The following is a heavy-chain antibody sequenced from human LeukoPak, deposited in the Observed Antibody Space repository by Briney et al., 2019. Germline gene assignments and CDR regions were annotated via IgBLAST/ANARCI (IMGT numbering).Heavy chain of an antibody. V-gene: IGHV5-51*01. J-gene: IGHJ4*02. D-gene: IGHD2-2*01. CDR1: GYSFTTYW. CDR3: ARRQGCSSTSCPPDY. Sequence: GESLQISCRGSGYSFTTYWIGWVRQMPGKGLEWMGTIYPGDSDTRYSPSFQGQVTMSADKSINTAYLQWSSLKASDTAMYYCARRQGCSSTSCPPDYWGQGTLVTVSS. CDR2: IYPGDSDT.